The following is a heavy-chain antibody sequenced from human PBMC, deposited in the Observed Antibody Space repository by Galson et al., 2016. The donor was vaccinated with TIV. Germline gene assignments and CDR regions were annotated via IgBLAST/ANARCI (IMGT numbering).Heavy chain of an antibody. D-gene: IGHD3-10*01. CDR1: GDSMSSGHYS. J-gene: IGHJ4*02. Sequence: TLSLTCAVSGDSMSSGHYSWSWIRQPPGKGLEWIAYIYQHGSTYYNPSLKSRVTLSVDTSRGQFSLWLRSVTAADTAIYYCARHLNSYGSGNYYFTHWGQGILVTVSS. CDR2: IYQHGST. CDR3: ARHLNSYGSGNYYFTH. V-gene: IGHV4-30-2*01.